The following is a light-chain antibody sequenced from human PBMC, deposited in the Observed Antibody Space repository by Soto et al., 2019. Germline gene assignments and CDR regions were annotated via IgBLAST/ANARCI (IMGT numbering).Light chain of an antibody. Sequence: EVVLTQSPASLSLSPGESATLSCRASESVGTYLAWYQQRPAQAPRLVIYDTSTRATGIPARFSGSGSGTDFTPTISSLEPEDFAVYYCQQGGNRPPRTFGQGTKWISN. CDR2: DTS. J-gene: IGKJ1*01. CDR1: ESVGTY. CDR3: QQGGNRPPRT. V-gene: IGKV3-11*01.